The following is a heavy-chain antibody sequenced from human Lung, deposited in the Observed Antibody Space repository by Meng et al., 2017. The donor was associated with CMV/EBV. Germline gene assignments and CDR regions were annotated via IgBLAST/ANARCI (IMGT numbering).Heavy chain of an antibody. CDR2: IRYDGSNK. V-gene: IGHV3-30*02. CDR1: GFTFSSYG. J-gene: IGHJ5*02. Sequence: SXAASGFTFSSYGMHWVRQAPGKGLEWVAFIRYDGSNKYYADSVKGRFTISRDNSKNTLYLQMNSLRAEDTAVYYCAKDQRIIRHCSSTSCYTWFDPWGQGXLVTVSS. D-gene: IGHD2-2*02. CDR3: AKDQRIIRHCSSTSCYTWFDP.